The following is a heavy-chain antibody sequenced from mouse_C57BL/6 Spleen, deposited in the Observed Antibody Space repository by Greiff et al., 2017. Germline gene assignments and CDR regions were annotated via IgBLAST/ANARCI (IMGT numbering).Heavy chain of an antibody. V-gene: IGHV10-3*01. D-gene: IGHD2-4*01. Sequence: EVQLVESGGGLVQPKGSLKLSCAASGFTFNTYAMHWVRQAPGKGLEWVARIRSKSSNYATYYADSVKDRFTISRDDSQSMLYLQMNNLKTEDTAMYYCVRDGYYDYDEGEFWFAYWGQGTLVTVSA. J-gene: IGHJ3*01. CDR2: IRSKSSNYAT. CDR3: VRDGYYDYDEGEFWFAY. CDR1: GFTFNTYA.